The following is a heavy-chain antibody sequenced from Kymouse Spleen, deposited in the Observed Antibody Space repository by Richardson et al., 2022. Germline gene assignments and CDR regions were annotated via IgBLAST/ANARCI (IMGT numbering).Heavy chain of an antibody. D-gene: IGHD6-13*01. Sequence: QVQLVESGGGVVQPGRSLRLSCAASGFTFSSYGMHWVRQAPGKGLEWVAVIWYDGSNKYYADSVKGRFTISRDNSKNTLYLQMNSLRAEDTAVYYCARAAYSSSWYYFDYWGQGTLVTVSS. J-gene: IGHJ4*02. CDR3: ARAAYSSSWYYFDY. V-gene: IGHV3-33*01. CDR2: IWYDGSNK. CDR1: GFTFSSYG.